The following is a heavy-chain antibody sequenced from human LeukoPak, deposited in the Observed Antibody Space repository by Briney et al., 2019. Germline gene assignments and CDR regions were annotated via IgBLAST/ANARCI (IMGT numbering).Heavy chain of an antibody. CDR1: GFTFSSYA. CDR3: AKGLGKATVTPLGF. Sequence: GGSLRLSCAASGFTFSSYAMSWVRQAPGEGLEWVSGISGSGGSTYYADSVKGRFTISRDNSKNTLYLQMDSLRAEDTAVYYCAKGLGKATVTPLGFWGQGTLVTVSS. V-gene: IGHV3-23*01. CDR2: ISGSGGST. J-gene: IGHJ4*02. D-gene: IGHD4-11*01.